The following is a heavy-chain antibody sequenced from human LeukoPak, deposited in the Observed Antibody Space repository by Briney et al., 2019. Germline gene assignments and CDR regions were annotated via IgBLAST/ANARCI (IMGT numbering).Heavy chain of an antibody. CDR1: GFTVSSNY. Sequence: QAGGSLRLSCAASGFTVSSNYMCWVRQAPGKGLEWVSVIYSGGSTYYADSVKGRFTISRDNSKNTLYLQMNSLRAEDTAVYYCASRGYCSSTSCYSYYYYMDVWGKGTTVTVSS. J-gene: IGHJ6*03. CDR3: ASRGYCSSTSCYSYYYYMDV. V-gene: IGHV3-53*01. D-gene: IGHD2-2*01. CDR2: IYSGGST.